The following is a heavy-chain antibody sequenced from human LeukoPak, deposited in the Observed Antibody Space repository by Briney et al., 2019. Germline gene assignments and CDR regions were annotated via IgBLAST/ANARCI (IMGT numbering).Heavy chain of an antibody. CDR3: ARGPGVSSGWSIDY. Sequence: ASVKVSCKASGYTFTGYYMHWVRQAAGQGLEWRGRINPNSGGTNYAQKFQGRVTMTRDTSISTAYMELSRLRSDDTAVYYCARGPGVSSGWSIDYWGQGTLVTVSS. CDR1: GYTFTGYY. CDR2: INPNSGGT. J-gene: IGHJ4*02. D-gene: IGHD6-19*01. V-gene: IGHV1-2*06.